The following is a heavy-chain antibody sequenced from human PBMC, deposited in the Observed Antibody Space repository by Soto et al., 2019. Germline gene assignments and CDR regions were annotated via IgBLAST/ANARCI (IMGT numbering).Heavy chain of an antibody. Sequence: VQLVESGGGVVQPGRSLRLSCAASGLTFSSYGMHWVRQAPGKGLEWVAVISYDGSNKYYADSVKGRFTISRDNSKNTLYLQMNSLRAEDTAVYYCAKDLGYDYIWGSNFYYMDVWGKGTTVTVSS. CDR2: ISYDGSNK. V-gene: IGHV3-30*18. D-gene: IGHD3-16*01. CDR1: GLTFSSYG. CDR3: AKDLGYDYIWGSNFYYMDV. J-gene: IGHJ6*03.